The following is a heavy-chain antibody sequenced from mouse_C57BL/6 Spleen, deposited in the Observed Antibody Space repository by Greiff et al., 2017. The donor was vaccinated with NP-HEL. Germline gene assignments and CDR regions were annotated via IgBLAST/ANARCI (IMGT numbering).Heavy chain of an antibody. Sequence: EVQLQQSGAELVRPGASVKLSCTASGFNIKDDYMHWVKQRPEQGLEWIGWIDPENGDTEYASKFQGTATITADTSSNTAYLQLSSLTAEDTAVYYCTPLYYYGPFDYWGQGTTLTVSS. CDR2: IDPENGDT. CDR3: TPLYYYGPFDY. D-gene: IGHD1-1*01. J-gene: IGHJ2*01. CDR1: GFNIKDDY. V-gene: IGHV14-4*01.